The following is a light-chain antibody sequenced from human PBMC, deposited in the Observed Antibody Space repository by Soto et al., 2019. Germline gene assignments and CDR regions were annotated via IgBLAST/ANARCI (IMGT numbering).Light chain of an antibody. V-gene: IGKV1-39*01. CDR3: QQSYSILT. CDR1: QSISSY. CDR2: AAS. J-gene: IGKJ4*01. Sequence: DIQMTQSPSSLSASVGDRVTITCRANQSISSYLNWYQQKPGKAPKLLIYAASSLQSGVPSRFSGSGSGTDFTLTISSLQPEDFATYYCQQSYSILTFGGGTKVEIK.